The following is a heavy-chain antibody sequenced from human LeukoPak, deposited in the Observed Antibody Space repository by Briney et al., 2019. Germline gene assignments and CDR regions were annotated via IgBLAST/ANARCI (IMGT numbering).Heavy chain of an antibody. CDR2: IIPIFGTV. D-gene: IGHD3-22*01. Sequence: ASVKVSCKASGRTFSRSGISWVRQAPGQGLEWMGGIIPIFGTVNYAQKFQGRVTITADESTSTAYMELTSLRSEDTAIYYCARDGAIFDSRGYYYLWWGQGTLVTVSS. CDR3: ARDGAIFDSRGYYYLW. V-gene: IGHV1-69*13. CDR1: GRTFSRSG. J-gene: IGHJ4*02.